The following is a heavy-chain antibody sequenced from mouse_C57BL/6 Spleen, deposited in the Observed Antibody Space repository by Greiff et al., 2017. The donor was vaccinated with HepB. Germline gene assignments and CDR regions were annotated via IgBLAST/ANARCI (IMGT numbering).Heavy chain of an antibody. Sequence: EVMLVESEGGLVQPGSSMKLSCTASRFTFSDYYMAWVRQVPEKGLEWVANINYDGSSTYYLDSLKSRFIISRDNAKNILYLQMSSLKSEDTATYYCARGDDYFYAMDYWGQGTSVTVSS. D-gene: IGHD2-4*01. J-gene: IGHJ4*01. CDR2: INYDGSST. CDR3: ARGDDYFYAMDY. V-gene: IGHV5-16*01. CDR1: RFTFSDYY.